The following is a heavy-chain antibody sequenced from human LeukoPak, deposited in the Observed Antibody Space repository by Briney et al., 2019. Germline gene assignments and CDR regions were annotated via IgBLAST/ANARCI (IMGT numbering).Heavy chain of an antibody. V-gene: IGHV3-23*01. CDR2: ISAGGDRT. D-gene: IGHD3-3*01. Sequence: PGGSLRLSCAASGFAFSSLDMGWVRQAPRKGLEWVSAISAGGDRTYYADSVRGRFAISRDNSKNTLYLQMNSLRAEDTAVYYCARDTIFGVVIGNNFDYWGQGTLVTVSS. CDR1: GFAFSSLD. J-gene: IGHJ4*02. CDR3: ARDTIFGVVIGNNFDY.